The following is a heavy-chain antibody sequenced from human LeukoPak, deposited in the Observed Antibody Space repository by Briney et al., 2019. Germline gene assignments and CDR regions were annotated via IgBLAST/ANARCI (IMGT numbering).Heavy chain of an antibody. CDR1: GFTFSSYW. J-gene: IGHJ6*03. CDR3: ARSPGMRGFGELFGPRRGYYYCMDV. V-gene: IGHV3-74*01. CDR2: INSDGSST. D-gene: IGHD3-10*01. Sequence: PGGSLRLSCAASGFTFSSYWMHWVRQAPGKGLVWVSRINSDGSSTSYADSVKGRFTISRDNAKNTLYLQMNSLRAEDTAVYYCARSPGMRGFGELFGPRRGYYYCMDVWGKGTTVTISS.